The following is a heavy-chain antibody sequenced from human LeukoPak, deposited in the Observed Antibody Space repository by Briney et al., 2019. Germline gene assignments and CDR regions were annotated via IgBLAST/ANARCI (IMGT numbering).Heavy chain of an antibody. J-gene: IGHJ5*02. CDR2: TYYSGST. Sequence: SGTLSLTYTVSGGSISSYYWSWIRQPPGKGLEWIGYTYYSGSTNNNPSLKSRVTISVDTSKNQFSLKLSSVTAADAAVYYCARMLADTAMVNWFYPWGQGTLVTVSS. D-gene: IGHD5-18*01. CDR1: GGSISSYY. V-gene: IGHV4-59*01. CDR3: ARMLADTAMVNWFYP.